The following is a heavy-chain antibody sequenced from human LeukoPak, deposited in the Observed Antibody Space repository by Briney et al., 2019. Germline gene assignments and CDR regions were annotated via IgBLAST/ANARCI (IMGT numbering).Heavy chain of an antibody. CDR3: ARVPAKSRGVGPNFEDYYYYMDV. V-gene: IGHV1-69*05. D-gene: IGHD3-3*01. CDR1: GGTFSSYA. J-gene: IGHJ6*03. Sequence: GASMKVSCKASGGTFSSYAISWVRQAPGQGLEWMGGIIPIFGTANYAQTFQGRVTITTDEYTSTAYMELSSLRSEDTGVYFCARVPAKSRGVGPNFEDYYYYMDVWGKGTTVTVSS. CDR2: IIPIFGTA.